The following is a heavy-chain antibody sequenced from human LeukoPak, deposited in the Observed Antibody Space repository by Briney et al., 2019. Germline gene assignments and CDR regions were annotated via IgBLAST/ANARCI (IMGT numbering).Heavy chain of an antibody. D-gene: IGHD2-2*01. J-gene: IGHJ6*03. CDR1: GFTFDDYG. Sequence: GGSLRLSCAASGFTFDDYGMSWVRQAPGKGLDWVSGINWNGGSTGYADSVKGRFTISRDNAKNSLYLQMNSLRAEDTALYYCARLGYCSSTSCYVNYYYYMDVWGKGTTVTVSS. CDR2: INWNGGST. CDR3: ARLGYCSSTSCYVNYYYYMDV. V-gene: IGHV3-20*04.